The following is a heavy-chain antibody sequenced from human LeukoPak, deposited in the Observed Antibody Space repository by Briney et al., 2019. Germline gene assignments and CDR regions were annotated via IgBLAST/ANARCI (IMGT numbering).Heavy chain of an antibody. CDR3: ARGRLEYFDWLLHNWFDP. Sequence: ASVKVSCKASGGTFSSYAISWVRQAPGQGLEWMGGIIPIFGTANYAQKFQGRVTITADKSTSTAYMELSSLRSEDTAVYYCARGRLEYFDWLLHNWFDPWGQGTLVTVSS. J-gene: IGHJ5*02. D-gene: IGHD3-9*01. CDR1: GGTFSSYA. CDR2: IIPIFGTA. V-gene: IGHV1-69*06.